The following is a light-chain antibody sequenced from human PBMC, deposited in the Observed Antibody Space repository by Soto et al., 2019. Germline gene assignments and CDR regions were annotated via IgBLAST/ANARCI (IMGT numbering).Light chain of an antibody. J-gene: IGKJ1*01. CDR2: GAS. CDR1: QSISTY. Sequence: DIQMTQSPSSLSASVGDRVTITCRASQSISTYLNWYQQKPGKAPKLLISGASTLQSGVPARFSGGGSGTEFTLTISTLQSEDFAVYYCQQYGNWPPWTFGPGTKVDIK. CDR3: QQYGNWPPWT. V-gene: IGKV1-39*01.